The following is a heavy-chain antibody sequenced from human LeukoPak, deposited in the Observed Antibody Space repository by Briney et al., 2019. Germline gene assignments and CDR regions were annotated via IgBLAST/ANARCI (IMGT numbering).Heavy chain of an antibody. V-gene: IGHV3-9*01. D-gene: IGHD3-10*01. CDR3: AKAMRASGTDFVY. J-gene: IGHJ4*02. CDR2: INWSSANI. Sequence: GGSLRLSCAASGFTVDDYAMHWVRQASGKGLEWVSGINWSSANIGYADSVKGRFTISRDNAKNSLYLQMNSLRAEDTALYYCAKAMRASGTDFVYWGQGTLVTVSS. CDR1: GFTVDDYA.